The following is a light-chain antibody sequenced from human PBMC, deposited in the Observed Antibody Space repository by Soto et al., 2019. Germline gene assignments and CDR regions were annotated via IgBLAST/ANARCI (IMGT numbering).Light chain of an antibody. CDR1: QSVSHNY. CDR3: QQYGSSPT. Sequence: EIVLTQSPGTLSLSPGERATLSCRASQSVSHNYLAWYQQKPGQAPRLLIYAASTRTTGIPERFSGSGSGTDFTLTISRLEPEDFAVFYCQQYGSSPTFDGGTKVEIK. V-gene: IGKV3-20*01. CDR2: AAS. J-gene: IGKJ4*01.